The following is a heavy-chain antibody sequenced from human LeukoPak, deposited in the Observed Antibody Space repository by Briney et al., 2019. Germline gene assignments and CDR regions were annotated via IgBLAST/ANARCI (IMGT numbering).Heavy chain of an antibody. V-gene: IGHV4-34*01. Sequence: SETLSLTCAVYGGSFSGYYWSWIRQPPGKGLEWIGEINHSGSTNYNPSLKSRVTISVDTSKNQFSLKLSSVTAADTAVYYCARGRGAAVDYWGQGTLATVSS. D-gene: IGHD6-13*01. CDR2: INHSGST. J-gene: IGHJ4*02. CDR3: ARGRGAAVDY. CDR1: GGSFSGYY.